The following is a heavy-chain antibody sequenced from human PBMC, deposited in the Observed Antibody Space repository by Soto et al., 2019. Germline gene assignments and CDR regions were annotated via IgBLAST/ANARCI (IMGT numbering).Heavy chain of an antibody. V-gene: IGHV3-7*05. CDR2: INQDGTEK. J-gene: IGHJ4*02. CDR3: ERNTLA. Sequence: GGSLSLSCPASGLCFGRSSMSWVRQAPGKGLEWVANINQDGTEKDYVDSVKGRFTISRDDAKNSLYLQMNSLRAEDTAVYYCERNTLAGGQGTLVTVSS. D-gene: IGHD3-16*01. CDR1: GLCFGRSS.